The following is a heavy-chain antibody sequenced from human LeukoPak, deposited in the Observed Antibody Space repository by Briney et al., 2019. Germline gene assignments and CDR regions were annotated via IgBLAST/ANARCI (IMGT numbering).Heavy chain of an antibody. J-gene: IGHJ5*02. V-gene: IGHV4-59*08. Sequence: SETLSLTCTVSGDSISTYYWSWIRQPPGKGLEWIGYIYYIGSTNYNPSLKSRVTMSEAPSKDQFPLKLSSGTAADSAVYYCASHGGPTRGGWFDPWGQGTLVTVSS. D-gene: IGHD1-26*01. CDR3: ASHGGPTRGGWFDP. CDR2: IYYIGST. CDR1: GDSISTYY.